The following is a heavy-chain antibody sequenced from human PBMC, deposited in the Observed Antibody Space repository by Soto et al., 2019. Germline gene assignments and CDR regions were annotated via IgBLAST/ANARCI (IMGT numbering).Heavy chain of an antibody. CDR3: AREISGGGTLNWFDP. Sequence: ASVKVSCKASGYNFSDYYIHWVRQAPGQGLEWLGWVSPESGGTNYAQKFKGRVTMARDTSSNTVYMDLSGLKSDDTAVFYCAREISGGGTLNWFDPWGQGTLVTVSS. J-gene: IGHJ5*02. CDR1: GYNFSDYY. V-gene: IGHV1-2*02. D-gene: IGHD2-8*02. CDR2: VSPESGGT.